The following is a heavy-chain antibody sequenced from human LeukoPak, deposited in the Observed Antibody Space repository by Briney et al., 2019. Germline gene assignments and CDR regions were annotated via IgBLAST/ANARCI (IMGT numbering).Heavy chain of an antibody. V-gene: IGHV3-48*04. J-gene: IGHJ4*02. CDR3: ARDNYDSSGYYFD. Sequence: PGGSLRLSCAASGFTFSSTTMNWVRQAPGKGLEWVSYISSSGSTTHYADSVKGRFTISRDNAKKSLYLQMNSLRAEDTAVYYCARDNYDSSGYYFDWGQGTLVTVSS. CDR1: GFTFSSTT. D-gene: IGHD3-22*01. CDR2: ISSSGSTT.